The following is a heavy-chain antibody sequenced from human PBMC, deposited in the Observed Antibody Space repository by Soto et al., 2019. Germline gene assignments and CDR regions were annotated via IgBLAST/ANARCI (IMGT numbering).Heavy chain of an antibody. Sequence: PGESLKISCKGSGYSFTSYWIGWVRQMPGKGLEWMGIIYPGDSDTRYSPSFQGQVTISADKSISTAYLQWSSLKASDTAMYYCARRGGDYYDSSGYYGLLDYWGQGTLVTVSS. J-gene: IGHJ4*02. CDR2: IYPGDSDT. V-gene: IGHV5-51*01. CDR1: GYSFTSYW. CDR3: ARRGGDYYDSSGYYGLLDY. D-gene: IGHD3-22*01.